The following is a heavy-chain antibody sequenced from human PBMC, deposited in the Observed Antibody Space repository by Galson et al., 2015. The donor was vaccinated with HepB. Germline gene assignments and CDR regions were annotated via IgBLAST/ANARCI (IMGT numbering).Heavy chain of an antibody. J-gene: IGHJ4*02. CDR1: GFTFTNYA. V-gene: IGHV3-30*18. CDR2: ISNDGGDK. CDR3: AKDITIKSADYYFDY. Sequence: SLRLSCAASGFTFTNYAMHWVRQAPGKGLEWVAVISNDGGDKHYADSVKGRFTISRDNSKNTLSLQMNSLSTEDTAMYFCAKDITIKSADYYFDYWGQGTLVTVSS. D-gene: IGHD3-10*01.